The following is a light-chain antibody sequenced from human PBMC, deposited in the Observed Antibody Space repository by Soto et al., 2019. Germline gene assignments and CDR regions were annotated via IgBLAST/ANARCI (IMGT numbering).Light chain of an antibody. J-gene: IGLJ1*01. Sequence: QSALTQPASVSGSPGQSIAISCTGSSSDVGIYNYVSWYQQHPGKVPKLIIYEVTNRPSGVSNRCSGSKSGNTASLTISGLQAEDEADYYCSSYTTSSTRVFGTWTKVTVL. CDR1: SSDVGIYNY. V-gene: IGLV2-14*01. CDR2: EVT. CDR3: SSYTTSSTRV.